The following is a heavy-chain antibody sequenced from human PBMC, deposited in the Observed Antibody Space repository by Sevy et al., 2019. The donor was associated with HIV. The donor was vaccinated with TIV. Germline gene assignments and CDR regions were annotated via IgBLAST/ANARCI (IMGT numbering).Heavy chain of an antibody. V-gene: IGHV3-43*01. CDR2: TRGKNT. J-gene: IGHJ4*02. CDR1: GFTFDDYT. D-gene: IGHD1-1*01. CDR3: AKEMGTIYFDN. Sequence: GGYLRLSCATSGFTFDDYTIHWVRQAPGRGLEWVALTRGKNTYYADSVEGRFTISRDNSKNSLYLQMNSLRNEDTALYFCAKEMGTIYFDNWGQGTLVTVSS.